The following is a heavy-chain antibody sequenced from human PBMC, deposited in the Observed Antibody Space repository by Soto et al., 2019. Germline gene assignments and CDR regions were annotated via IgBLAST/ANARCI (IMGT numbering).Heavy chain of an antibody. Sequence: XATLSLTCGVSGFSTSSGYYWGWFRQPPGKGLEWIGSIYHSGTTYYNPSLESRVTISLDTSENGFSLKLTSVTAADTAVYFCARSLFTSSWFAGDWGQGSLVTV. CDR1: GFSTSSGYY. D-gene: IGHD6-13*01. CDR3: ARSLFTSSWFAGD. V-gene: IGHV4-38-2*01. J-gene: IGHJ4*02. CDR2: IYHSGTT.